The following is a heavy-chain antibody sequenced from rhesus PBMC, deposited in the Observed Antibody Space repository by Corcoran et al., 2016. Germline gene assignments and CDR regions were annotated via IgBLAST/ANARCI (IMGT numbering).Heavy chain of an antibody. CDR3: ARGYSGYYFDY. CDR1: GYSISSGYS. V-gene: IGHV4-99*01. J-gene: IGHJ4*01. CDR2: ISGSRGST. Sequence: QVQLQESGPGLVKPSETLSLTCAVSGYSISSGYSSGWIRQPPEKGLDYIVYISGSRGSTYYNPSLKSRVTISKDTSKNQFSRKLSSVTAADTAVYYCARGYSGYYFDYWGQGVLVTVSS. D-gene: IGHD5-42*01.